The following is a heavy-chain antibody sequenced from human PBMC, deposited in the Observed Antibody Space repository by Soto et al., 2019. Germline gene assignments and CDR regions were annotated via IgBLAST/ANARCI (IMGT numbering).Heavy chain of an antibody. CDR3: ARETTFSYGSGSYYIGY. D-gene: IGHD3-10*01. J-gene: IGHJ4*02. CDR1: GDSVSSNSAA. CDR2: TYYRSKWYN. V-gene: IGHV6-1*01. Sequence: QTLSLTCAISGDSVSSNSAAWNWIRQSPSRGLEWLGRTYYRSKWYNDYAVSVKSRITINPDTSKNQFSLQLNSVTPEDTAVYYCARETTFSYGSGSYYIGYWGQGTLVTVSS.